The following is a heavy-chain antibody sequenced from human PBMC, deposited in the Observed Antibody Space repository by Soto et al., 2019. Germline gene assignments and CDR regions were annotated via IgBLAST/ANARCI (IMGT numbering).Heavy chain of an antibody. J-gene: IGHJ6*03. CDR1: GFTFIAYS. CDR3: ARVPSFCSSTSRYDWGYYYMDV. V-gene: IGHV3-64*01. D-gene: IGHD2-2*01. Sequence: GGSMRLSCAAAGFTFIAYSMHWVRQDQGKGLQYVSAISSNGGSTYYANSVKGRFTISRENSKNTLYLQMGSLRAEDMAVYYCARVPSFCSSTSRYDWGYYYMDVRGKGTTVTVSS. CDR2: ISSNGGST.